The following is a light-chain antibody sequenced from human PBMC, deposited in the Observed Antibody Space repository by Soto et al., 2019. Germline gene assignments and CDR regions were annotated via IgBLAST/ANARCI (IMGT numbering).Light chain of an antibody. J-gene: IGLJ1*01. CDR1: SSNIGAGYD. V-gene: IGLV1-40*01. CDR2: GNS. Sequence: QSVLTEPRSGSGAPGQSVTISCTGSSSNIGAGYDVHWYRQLPGTAPKLLIYGNSNRPSGVPDRFSGSNSGTSASLAINGLQAGDEADYYCQSYDTSLSGSYVFGTGTKVTVL. CDR3: QSYDTSLSGSYV.